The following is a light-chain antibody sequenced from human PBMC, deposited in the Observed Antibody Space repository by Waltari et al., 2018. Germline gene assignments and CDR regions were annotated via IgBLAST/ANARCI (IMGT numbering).Light chain of an antibody. CDR3: QSYDSSLSGSV. V-gene: IGLV1-40*01. Sequence: QLFRGPAPTPRICVCGKRPLWVPDRFSGSKSGTSASLSITGLQAEGGADYYCQSYDSSLSGSVFGGGTKLTVL. CDR2: VCG. J-gene: IGLJ3*02.